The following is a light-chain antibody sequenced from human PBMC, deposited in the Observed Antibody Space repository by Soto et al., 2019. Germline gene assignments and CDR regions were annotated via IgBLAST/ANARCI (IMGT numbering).Light chain of an antibody. CDR1: QTISSW. CDR2: KAS. Sequence: DIQMALSPSTLSGSVGDRVSITCRASQTISSWLAWYQQKPGKAPKLLIYKASNLESGVPSRFSGSGSGTEFTLTISSLQPDDFATYYCQQYNGTFGQGTKVDIK. J-gene: IGKJ1*01. V-gene: IGKV1-5*03. CDR3: QQYNGT.